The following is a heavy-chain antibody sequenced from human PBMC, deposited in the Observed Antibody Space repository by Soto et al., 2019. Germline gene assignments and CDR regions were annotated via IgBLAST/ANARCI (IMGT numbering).Heavy chain of an antibody. Sequence: SQTLSLTCAISGDSVSSNSAAWNWIRQSPSRGLEWLGRTYYRSKWYNDYAVSVKSRITINPDTSKNQFSLQLNSVTPEDTAVYYCARGTSSSWYYYYYGMDVWGQGTTVTVS. CDR2: TYYRSKWYN. J-gene: IGHJ6*02. V-gene: IGHV6-1*01. CDR1: GDSVSSNSAA. CDR3: ARGTSSSWYYYYYGMDV. D-gene: IGHD6-13*01.